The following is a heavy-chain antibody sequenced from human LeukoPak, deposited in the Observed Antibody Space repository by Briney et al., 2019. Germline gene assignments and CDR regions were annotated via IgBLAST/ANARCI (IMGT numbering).Heavy chain of an antibody. CDR3: ARIRDGYNDAYDI. Sequence: ASVKVSCKASGDTFTTYAIIWVRQAPGQGLEWMGGIIPMFGTPNYAQRLQGRVTITADKSTKTAYMELSSLRSEDTAVYYCARIRDGYNDAYDIWGQGTVVTVPS. CDR1: GDTFTTYA. CDR2: IIPMFGTP. J-gene: IGHJ3*02. D-gene: IGHD5-24*01. V-gene: IGHV1-69*06.